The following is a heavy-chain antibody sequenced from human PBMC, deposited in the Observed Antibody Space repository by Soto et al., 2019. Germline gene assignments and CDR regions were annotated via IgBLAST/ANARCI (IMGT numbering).Heavy chain of an antibody. CDR3: ARDAYYYDSSSYYPPGKCFDP. D-gene: IGHD3-22*01. V-gene: IGHV3-74*01. CDR2: INSDGRST. J-gene: IGHJ5*02. CDR1: GFTFSSYW. Sequence: GGSLRLSCAASGFTFSSYWMHWVRQAPGKGLVWVSRINSDGRSTSYAEYVKGRFTISRDNAKNTLYLQMNSLRAEDTAVYYCARDAYYYDSSSYYPPGKCFDPWGQGTLGTVSS.